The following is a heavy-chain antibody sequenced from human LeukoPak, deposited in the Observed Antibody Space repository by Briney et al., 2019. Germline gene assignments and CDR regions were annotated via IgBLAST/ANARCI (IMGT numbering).Heavy chain of an antibody. CDR1: GFTFSSYA. CDR3: AKSEYASSGSDAFDI. V-gene: IGHV3-23*01. CDR2: ISGSGGST. J-gene: IGHJ3*02. Sequence: GGSLRLSCAASGFTFSSYAMSWVRQAPGKGLEWVSAISGSGGSTYYADSVKGRFTISRDSSKNTLHLQMNSLRAEDTAVYYCAKSEYASSGSDAFDIWGQGTMVTVSS. D-gene: IGHD3-22*01.